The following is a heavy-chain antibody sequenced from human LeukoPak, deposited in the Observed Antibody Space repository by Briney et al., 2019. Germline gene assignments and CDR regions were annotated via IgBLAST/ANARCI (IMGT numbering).Heavy chain of an antibody. J-gene: IGHJ4*02. CDR3: ARTSRYYDILTRVRYFDY. D-gene: IGHD3-9*01. CDR2: INHSGST. Sequence: SETLSLTCAVYGGSFSGYYWSWIRQPPGKGLEWIGEINHSGSTNYNPSLKSRVTISVDTSKNQFSLKLSSVTAADTAVYYCARTSRYYDILTRVRYFDYWGQGTLVTVSS. V-gene: IGHV4-34*01. CDR1: GGSFSGYY.